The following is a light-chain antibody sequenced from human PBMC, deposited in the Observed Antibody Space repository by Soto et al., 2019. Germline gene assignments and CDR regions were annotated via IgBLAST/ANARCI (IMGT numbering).Light chain of an antibody. CDR1: QNVGRN. V-gene: IGKV3-15*01. J-gene: IGKJ2*01. CDR3: QQYNTWPPMST. CDR2: GTS. Sequence: EIVMTQSPDTRSVSPGERATLSCRASQNVGRNVAWYQQRPGQAPRLLIHGTSTRAADIPARFSGSVSGTEFTRTINSLQTEDFVIYYCQQYNTWPPMSTFGQGTKLEMK.